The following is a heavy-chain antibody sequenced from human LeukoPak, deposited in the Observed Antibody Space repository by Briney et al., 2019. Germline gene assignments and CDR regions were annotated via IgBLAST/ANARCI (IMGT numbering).Heavy chain of an antibody. D-gene: IGHD6-6*01. J-gene: IGHJ6*03. CDR1: GGTFSSYA. CDR2: IIPIFGTA. V-gene: IGHV1-69*05. Sequence: SVKVSCKASGGTFSSYAISWVRQAPGQGLEWMGGIIPIFGTANYAQKFQGRVTITTDESTSTAYMELSSLRSEDTAVYYCARGPKSSIPGGPLTYYYMDVWGKGTTVTVSS. CDR3: ARGPKSSIPGGPLTYYYMDV.